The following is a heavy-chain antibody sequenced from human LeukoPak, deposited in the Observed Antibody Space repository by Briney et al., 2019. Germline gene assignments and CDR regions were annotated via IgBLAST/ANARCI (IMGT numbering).Heavy chain of an antibody. Sequence: GASVKVSCKISGFGLSVLSIHWMRQAPGKGLEWVGGIRPETGEPIFAQKFRGRVTITEDTFTDTGYLELRGLTSEDTAVYYCARGNGLRAPYYYDSSGYRLDYWGQGTLVTVSS. J-gene: IGHJ4*02. CDR2: IRPETGEP. D-gene: IGHD3-22*01. CDR3: ARGNGLRAPYYYDSSGYRLDY. CDR1: GFGLSVLS. V-gene: IGHV1-24*01.